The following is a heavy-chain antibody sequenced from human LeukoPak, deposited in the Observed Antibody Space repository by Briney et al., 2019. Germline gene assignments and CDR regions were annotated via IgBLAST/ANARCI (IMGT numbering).Heavy chain of an antibody. CDR2: ISAYNGNT. D-gene: IGHD3-10*01. CDR3: ARDRYKYGSESYFLDY. Sequence: ASVKVSCRASGYTFTSYGISWVRQAPGQGLEWMGWISAYNGNTNYAQKLQGRVTMTTDTSTSTAYMELRSLRSDDTAVYYCARDRYKYGSESYFLDYWGQGTLVTVSS. V-gene: IGHV1-18*01. J-gene: IGHJ4*02. CDR1: GYTFTSYG.